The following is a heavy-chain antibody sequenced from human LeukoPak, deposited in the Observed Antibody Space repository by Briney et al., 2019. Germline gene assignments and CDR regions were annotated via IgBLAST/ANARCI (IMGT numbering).Heavy chain of an antibody. V-gene: IGHV4-59*11. D-gene: IGHD3-22*01. J-gene: IGHJ3*01. CDR3: ARLLDNDIRGDPDTFDV. CDR1: GGSLSGHH. Sequence: SETLSLTCTVSGGSLSGHHWSWIRQPPGKRLEWIGYVSYTGRTKYNPSLQSRVTISIDTSKSQFSLKLTSVTSADTAVYSCARLLDNDIRGDPDTFDVWGQGTTVIVSS. CDR2: VSYTGRT.